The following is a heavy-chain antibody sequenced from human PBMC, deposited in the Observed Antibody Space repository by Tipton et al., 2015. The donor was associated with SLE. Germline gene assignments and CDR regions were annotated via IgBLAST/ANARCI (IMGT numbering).Heavy chain of an antibody. Sequence: SLRLSCTAPGFRFSKSSMHWVRQAPGKGLEWVALLSYDGINKDYADSVRGRFTVSRDDAKNTLYLQMSDLRPEDTAIYYCAKGTQVSCTSVRCYPFEFWGQGTLVTVSS. J-gene: IGHJ4*02. D-gene: IGHD2-15*01. CDR3: AKGTQVSCTSVRCYPFEF. V-gene: IGHV3-30*15. CDR2: LSYDGINK. CDR1: GFRFSKSS.